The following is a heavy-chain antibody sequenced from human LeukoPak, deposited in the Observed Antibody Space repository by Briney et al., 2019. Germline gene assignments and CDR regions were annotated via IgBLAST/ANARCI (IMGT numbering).Heavy chain of an antibody. D-gene: IGHD6-19*01. CDR2: IKQDGSQE. V-gene: IGHV3-7*03. CDR1: GGSFSGYY. Sequence: ETLSLTCAVYGGSFSGYYWSWIRQPPGKGLEWVAHIKQDGSQEYYVDSVKGRFTISRDSAKNSLYLQMNSLRAEDTAIYYCAKFRADSSGWPFDYWGQGTLVTVSS. J-gene: IGHJ4*02. CDR3: AKFRADSSGWPFDY.